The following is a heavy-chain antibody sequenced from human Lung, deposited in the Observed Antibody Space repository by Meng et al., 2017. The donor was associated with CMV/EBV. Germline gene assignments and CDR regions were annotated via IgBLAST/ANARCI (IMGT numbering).Heavy chain of an antibody. V-gene: IGHV1-24*01. D-gene: IGHD5-18*01. J-gene: IGHJ6*02. CDR3: ATDGRGYSYGKYYYYYGMDV. CDR2: FDPEDGET. CDR1: GYTLTELS. Sequence: ASVTVSXKVSGYTLTELSMHWVRQAPGKGLEWMGGFDPEDGETIYAQKFQGRVTMTEDTSTDTAYMELSSLRSEDTAVYYCATDGRGYSYGKYYYYYGMDVWGQGTXVTVSS.